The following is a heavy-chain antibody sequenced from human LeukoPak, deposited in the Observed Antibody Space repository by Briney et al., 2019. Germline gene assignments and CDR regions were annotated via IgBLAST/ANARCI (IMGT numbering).Heavy chain of an antibody. CDR2: INSDGSST. J-gene: IGHJ5*02. D-gene: IGHD3-10*01. CDR1: GFTFSSYW. Sequence: GGSLRLSCAASGFTFSSYWMHWVRQAPGKGLVWVSRINSDGSSTSYADSVKGRFTTSRDNAKNTLYLQMNSLRAEDTAVYYCATNYYYGSGSYSGPRPDWFDPWGQGTLVTVSS. CDR3: ATNYYYGSGSYSGPRPDWFDP. V-gene: IGHV3-74*01.